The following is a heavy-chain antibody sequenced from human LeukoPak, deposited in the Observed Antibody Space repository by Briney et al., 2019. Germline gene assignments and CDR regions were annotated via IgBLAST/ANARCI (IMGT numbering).Heavy chain of an antibody. Sequence: PGGSLRLSCAASGFTFSSYGMHWVRQAPGKGLEWVAFIRYDGSNKYYADSVKGRFTISRDNSKNTLYLQMNSLRAEDTAVYYCAKDYTLGATTIDFWGQGTLVTVSS. V-gene: IGHV3-30*02. D-gene: IGHD1-26*01. CDR3: AKDYTLGATTIDF. J-gene: IGHJ4*02. CDR1: GFTFSSYG. CDR2: IRYDGSNK.